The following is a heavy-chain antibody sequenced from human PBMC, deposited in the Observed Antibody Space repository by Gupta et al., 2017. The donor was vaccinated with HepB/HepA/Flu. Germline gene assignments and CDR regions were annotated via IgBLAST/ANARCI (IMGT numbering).Heavy chain of an antibody. CDR2: ITSNGGST. V-gene: IGHV3-23*01. J-gene: IGHJ4*02. CDR1: GFNFGANG. CDR3: DRGIYLDE. Sequence: VQLLESGGDLLQPGGSLRLSCAASGFNFGANGMTWVRQSPGKGPEWVSIITSNGGSTYYADSVKGRFTISRDNSRNKLSLQMNSLRAEETAVDDCDRGIYLDEWGQGTLVTVSP. D-gene: IGHD1-14*01.